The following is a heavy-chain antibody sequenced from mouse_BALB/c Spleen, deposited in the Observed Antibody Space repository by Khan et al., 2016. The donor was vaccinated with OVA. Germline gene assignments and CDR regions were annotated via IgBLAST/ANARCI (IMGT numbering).Heavy chain of an antibody. D-gene: IGHD4-1*01. CDR2: ISYSGST. V-gene: IGHV3-2*02. Sequence: SGPGLVKPSQSLSLTCTVTGSSITSDYAWNWIRQFPGNKLEWMGYISYSGSTSYNPSLKSRISITRDTSKNQFFLQLNSVTTEDTATYYCAMGRTYWGQGTLVTVSA. CDR3: AMGRTY. CDR1: GSSITSDYA. J-gene: IGHJ3*01.